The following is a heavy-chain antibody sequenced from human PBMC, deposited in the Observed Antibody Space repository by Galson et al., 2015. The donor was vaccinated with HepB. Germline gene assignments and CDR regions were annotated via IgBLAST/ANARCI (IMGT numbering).Heavy chain of an antibody. CDR3: ARTRGDDGSYCPY. J-gene: IGHJ4*02. CDR1: EYTFTTHY. CDR2: INPNSGGT. V-gene: IGHV1-2*02. Sequence: SVKVSCKASEYTFTTHYIHWVRQAPGQGLEWMGWINPNSGGTTYAQKFQGRVTLTSDTSISTVYMELIRLTSDDTAVYYCARTRGDDGSYCPYWGPGTLVTVSS. D-gene: IGHD3-10*01.